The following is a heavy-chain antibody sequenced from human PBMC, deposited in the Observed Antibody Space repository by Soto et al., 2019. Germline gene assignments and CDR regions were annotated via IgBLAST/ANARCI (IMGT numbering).Heavy chain of an antibody. D-gene: IGHD3-3*01. CDR3: ARHYYDFWSGYYRQEIPAGAFDI. Sequence: SETLSLTCTVSGGSISSSSYYWGWIRQPPGKGLEWIGSIYYSGSTYYNPSLKSRVTISVDTSKNQFSLKLSSVTAADTAVYYCARHYYDFWSGYYRQEIPAGAFDIWGQGTMVTVSS. CDR1: GGSISSSSYY. J-gene: IGHJ3*02. V-gene: IGHV4-39*01. CDR2: IYYSGST.